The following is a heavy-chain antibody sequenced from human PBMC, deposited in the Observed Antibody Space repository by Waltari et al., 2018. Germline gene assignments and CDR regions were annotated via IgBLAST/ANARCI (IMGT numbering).Heavy chain of an antibody. Sequence: QVQLQQWGAGLLKPSETLSLTCAVYGASFSGYYWSWIRQPPGKGLEWIGEINHSGSTNYNPSLKSRVTISVDTSKNQFSLKLSSVTAADTAVYYCARGRRGADYWGQGTLVTVSS. D-gene: IGHD1-26*01. V-gene: IGHV4-34*01. CDR1: GASFSGYY. J-gene: IGHJ4*02. CDR3: ARGRRGADY. CDR2: INHSGST.